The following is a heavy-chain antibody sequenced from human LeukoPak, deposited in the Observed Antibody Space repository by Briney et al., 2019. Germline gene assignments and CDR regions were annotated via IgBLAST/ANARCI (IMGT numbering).Heavy chain of an antibody. CDR1: GFTFSSYI. CDR3: ARELGYSSSWYKYYYYGMDV. Sequence: GGSLRLSCAASGFTFSSYIMNWVRQAPGKWLEWVSYISSSSSTIYYADSVKGRFTISRDNAKNSLYLQMNSLRDEDTAVYYCARELGYSSSWYKYYYYGMDVWGQGTTVTVSS. J-gene: IGHJ6*02. V-gene: IGHV3-48*02. CDR2: ISSSSSTI. D-gene: IGHD6-13*01.